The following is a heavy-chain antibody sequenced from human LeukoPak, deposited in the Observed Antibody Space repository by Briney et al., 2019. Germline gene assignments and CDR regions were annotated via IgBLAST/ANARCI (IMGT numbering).Heavy chain of an antibody. Sequence: ASVKVSCKASGYTFTSYDINWVRQATGQGLEWMGWMNPNSGNTGYAQKFQGRVTITRNTSISTAYMELSSLRSEDTAVYYCARVKVVVAATHYYYYYMDVWGKGTTVTISS. CDR1: GYTFTSYD. CDR2: MNPNSGNT. V-gene: IGHV1-8*03. CDR3: ARVKVVVAATHYYYYYMDV. J-gene: IGHJ6*03. D-gene: IGHD2-15*01.